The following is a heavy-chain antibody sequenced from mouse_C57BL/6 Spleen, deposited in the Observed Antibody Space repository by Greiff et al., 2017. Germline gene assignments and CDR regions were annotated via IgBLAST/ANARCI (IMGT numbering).Heavy chain of an antibody. V-gene: IGHV1-85*01. Sequence: QVHVKQSGPELVKPGASVKLSCKASGYTFTSYDINWVKQRPGQGLEWIGWIYPRDGSTKYNEKFKGKATLTVDTSSSTAYMELHSLTSEDSAVYFCARRDGFYAMDYWGQGTSVTVSS. CDR3: ARRDGFYAMDY. CDR2: IYPRDGST. CDR1: GYTFTSYD. D-gene: IGHD1-1*01. J-gene: IGHJ4*01.